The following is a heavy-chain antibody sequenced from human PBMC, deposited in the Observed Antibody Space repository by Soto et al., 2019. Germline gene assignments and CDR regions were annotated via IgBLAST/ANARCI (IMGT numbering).Heavy chain of an antibody. Sequence: PGGSLRLSCAASGLTFSSYAMSWVRQAPGKGLEWVSAISGSGGSTYYADSVKGRFTISRDNSKNTLYLQMNSLRAEDTAVYYCANHQGSSGYDLDYYSYYHGIDVRGQGIT. CDR1: GLTFSSYA. CDR2: ISGSGGST. D-gene: IGHD5-12*01. V-gene: IGHV3-23*01. CDR3: ANHQGSSGYDLDYYSYYHGIDV. J-gene: IGHJ6*02.